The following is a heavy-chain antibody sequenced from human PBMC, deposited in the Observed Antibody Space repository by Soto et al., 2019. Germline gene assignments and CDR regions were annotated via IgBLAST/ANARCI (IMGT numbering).Heavy chain of an antibody. Sequence: QVQLQESGPGLVKPSQTLSLTCTVSGGSISSGDYYWSWIRQPPGKGLEWIGYIYYSGSTYYNPSLKSRVTISLDTSKNQFSLKLSSVTAADTAVYYCARTQGIYSIALAEYFQHWGQGTLVTVSS. CDR1: GGSISSGDYY. CDR2: IYYSGST. CDR3: ARTQGIYSIALAEYFQH. J-gene: IGHJ1*01. D-gene: IGHD3-3*02. V-gene: IGHV4-30-4*01.